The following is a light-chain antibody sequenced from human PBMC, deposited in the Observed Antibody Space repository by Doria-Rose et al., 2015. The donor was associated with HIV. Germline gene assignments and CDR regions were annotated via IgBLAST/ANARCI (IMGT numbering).Light chain of an antibody. J-gene: IGKJ1*01. CDR3: HQYGTSWT. Sequence: DIVLTQSPGTLSLSPGERATLSCRASQSFSSTYLAWYQQKPGQAPSRLIYDGSTRATGIPDRFSASGSRTDFTLTINRLEPEDFALYYCHQYGTSWTFGQGTKVEI. CDR1: QSFSSTY. V-gene: IGKV3-20*01. CDR2: DGS.